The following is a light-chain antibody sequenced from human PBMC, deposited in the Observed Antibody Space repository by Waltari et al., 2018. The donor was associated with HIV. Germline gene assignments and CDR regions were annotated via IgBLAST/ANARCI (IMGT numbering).Light chain of an antibody. J-gene: IGKJ2*01. CDR2: GAT. CDR3: QQYDTSPPYT. V-gene: IGKV3-20*01. Sequence: DIVLTQSPGTLSLSPGGRATLPCRARPSVTNNYLAWFQHKPGQAPRLLIYGATSRATGIPDMFSGGGSGTDFTLTISRVQPEDFAVYYCQQYDTSPPYTFGRGTKLDIK. CDR1: PSVTNNY.